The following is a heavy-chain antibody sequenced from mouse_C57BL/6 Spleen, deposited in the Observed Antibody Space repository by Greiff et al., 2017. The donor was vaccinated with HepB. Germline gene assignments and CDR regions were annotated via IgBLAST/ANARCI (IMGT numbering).Heavy chain of an antibody. CDR1: GYSFTSYY. CDR2: IYPGSGNT. J-gene: IGHJ4*01. D-gene: IGHD3-2*02. Sequence: LQESGPELVKPGASVKISCKASGYSFTSYYIHWVKQRPGQGLEWIGWIYPGSGNTKYNEKFKGKATLTADTSSSTAYMQLSSLTSEDSAVYYCARENSSGGYYAMDYWGQGTSVTVSS. V-gene: IGHV1-66*01. CDR3: ARENSSGGYYAMDY.